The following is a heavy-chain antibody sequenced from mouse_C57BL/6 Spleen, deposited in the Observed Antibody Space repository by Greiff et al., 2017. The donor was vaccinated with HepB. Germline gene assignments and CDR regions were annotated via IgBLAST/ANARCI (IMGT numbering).Heavy chain of an antibody. CDR2: IDPENGAT. J-gene: IGHJ3*01. CDR1: GFNIKDDY. Sequence: VQLKQSGAELVRPGASVKLSCTASGFNIKDDYMHWVKQRPEQGLEWIGWIDPENGATEYASKFQGKATITADTSSNTAYLQLSSLTSEDTAVYYCTTLGSSYGAYWGQGTLVTVSA. CDR3: TTLGSSYGAY. V-gene: IGHV14-4*01. D-gene: IGHD1-1*01.